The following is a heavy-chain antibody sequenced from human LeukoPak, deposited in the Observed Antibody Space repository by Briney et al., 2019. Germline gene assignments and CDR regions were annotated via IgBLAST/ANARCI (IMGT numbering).Heavy chain of an antibody. Sequence: SETLSLTCTVSGGSISSSSYYWGWIRQPPGKGLEWIGSIYYSGSTYYNPSLKSRVTISVDTSKNQFSLKLSSVTAADTAVYYCAKLIAARPYWFDPWGQGTLVTVSS. CDR1: GGSISSSSYY. D-gene: IGHD6-6*01. CDR3: AKLIAARPYWFDP. CDR2: IYYSGST. J-gene: IGHJ5*02. V-gene: IGHV4-39*07.